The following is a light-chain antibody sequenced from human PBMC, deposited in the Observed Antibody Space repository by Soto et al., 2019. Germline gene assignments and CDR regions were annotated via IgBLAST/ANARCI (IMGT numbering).Light chain of an antibody. CDR1: SSDVGGYNY. CDR3: SSYTSSGTLVV. CDR2: EVT. J-gene: IGLJ2*01. Sequence: QSVLTQPASVSGSPGQSITISCTGTSSDVGGYNYVSWYQQHPGKAPKLIIYEVTNRPSGVSNRFSGSRSGNTASLTISGLLAEDEADYYCSSYTSSGTLVVFGGGTKLTVL. V-gene: IGLV2-14*01.